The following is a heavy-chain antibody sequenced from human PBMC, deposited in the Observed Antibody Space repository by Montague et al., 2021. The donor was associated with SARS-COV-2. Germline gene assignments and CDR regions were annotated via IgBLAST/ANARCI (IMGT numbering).Heavy chain of an antibody. CDR1: GDSIGGYY. CDR3: ARGARKFGSASYYNEDYFDF. J-gene: IGHJ4*02. D-gene: IGHD3-10*01. CDR2: IYYSVST. V-gene: IGHV4-59*01. Sequence: SETLSLTCTVSGDSIGGYYWSWIRQPPGKGLQWIGYIYYSVSTHYNPSLRSRVTISVDTSQNQFSLKLSSVTAADAAVYCCARGARKFGSASYYNEDYFDFWGQGALVTVSS.